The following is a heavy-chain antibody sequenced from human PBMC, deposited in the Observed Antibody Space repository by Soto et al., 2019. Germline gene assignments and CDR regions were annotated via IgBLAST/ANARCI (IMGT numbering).Heavy chain of an antibody. J-gene: IGHJ4*02. V-gene: IGHV3-21*01. Sequence: QLVESGGGLVKPGGSPRLSCAASGFTFSTYSMNWVRQAPGRGLEWVSSISSTSRYIYYADSVRGRFTISRDNAKNSLYPQMNSLRAEDTAVYYWATPPRGPERKPENYWGQGTLVT. CDR3: ATPPRGPERKPENY. CDR2: ISSTSRYI. CDR1: GFTFSTYS.